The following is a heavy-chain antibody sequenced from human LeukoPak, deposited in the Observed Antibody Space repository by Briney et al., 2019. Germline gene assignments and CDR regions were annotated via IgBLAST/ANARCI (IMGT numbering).Heavy chain of an antibody. CDR3: ARDSLMRYNWNYVAEFDY. CDR1: EGTFSSYA. Sequence: SVKVSCKASEGTFSSYAISWVRQAPGQGLEWMGRIIPIFGIANYAQKFQGRVTITADKSTSTAYMELSSLRSEDTAVYYRARDSLMRYNWNYVAEFDYWGQGTLVTVSS. D-gene: IGHD1-7*01. CDR2: IIPIFGIA. J-gene: IGHJ4*02. V-gene: IGHV1-69*04.